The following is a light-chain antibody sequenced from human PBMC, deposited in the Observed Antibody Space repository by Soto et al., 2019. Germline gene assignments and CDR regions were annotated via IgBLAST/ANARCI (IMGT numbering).Light chain of an antibody. J-gene: IGKJ5*01. Sequence: DIQMTQSPFSLSAPVGDRVTITCRASQSISNYLNWYQQKQGNAPKLLIYAASTLQSGVPSRFSGSGSGTDFTLTISSLQPEDSATYYCQQSYGTPIIFGQGTRLDIK. V-gene: IGKV1-39*01. CDR3: QQSYGTPII. CDR1: QSISNY. CDR2: AAS.